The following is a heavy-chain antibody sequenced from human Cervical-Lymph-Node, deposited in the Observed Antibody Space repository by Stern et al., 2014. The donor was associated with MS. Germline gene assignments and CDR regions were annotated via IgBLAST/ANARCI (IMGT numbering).Heavy chain of an antibody. D-gene: IGHD3-16*01. Sequence: VQLVQSGAEVKKPGASVKLSCKTSGYTFTSYDVSWVRQATREGLEWMGWMNPNNGKTAYAPKFQGRFTMTRNTSISTAYMELSSLRSEDTAVYYCARGLMITFGGNTVHGYHGLDVWGQGTTVTVSS. CDR1: GYTFTSYD. J-gene: IGHJ6*02. CDR2: MNPNNGKT. V-gene: IGHV1-8*01. CDR3: ARGLMITFGGNTVHGYHGLDV.